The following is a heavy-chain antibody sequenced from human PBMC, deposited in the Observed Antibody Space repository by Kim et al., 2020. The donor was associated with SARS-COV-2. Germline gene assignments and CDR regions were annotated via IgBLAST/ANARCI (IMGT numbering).Heavy chain of an antibody. Sequence: GGSLRLSCAASGCTFSSYSMNWVRQAPGKGLAWVSSISTSSYIYYADSVKGRFTISRDNAKNSLYLQMNSLRAEDTAVYYCATIAAADEAFYHYYGMDVWGQGTTVTVSS. D-gene: IGHD6-13*01. V-gene: IGHV3-21*01. J-gene: IGHJ6*02. CDR3: ATIAAADEAFYHYYGMDV. CDR2: ISTSSYI. CDR1: GCTFSSYS.